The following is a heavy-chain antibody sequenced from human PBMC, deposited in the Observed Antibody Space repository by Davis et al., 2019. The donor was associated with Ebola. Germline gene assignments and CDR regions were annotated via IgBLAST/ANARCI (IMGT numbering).Heavy chain of an antibody. CDR2: INHSGST. V-gene: IGHV4-34*01. J-gene: IGHJ6*02. CDR1: GGSFSGYY. CDR3: ARDPGSGGWYPYYYYGMDV. D-gene: IGHD6-19*01. Sequence: MPSETLSLTCADYGGSFSGYYWSWIRQPPGKGLEWIGEINHSGSTNYNPSLKSRVTISVDTSKNQFSLKLSSVTAADTAVYYCARDPGSGGWYPYYYYGMDVWGQGTTVTVSS.